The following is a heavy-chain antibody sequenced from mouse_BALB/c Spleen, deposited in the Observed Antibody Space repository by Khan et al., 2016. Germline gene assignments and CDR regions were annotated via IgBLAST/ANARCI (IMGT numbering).Heavy chain of an antibody. CDR3: ASARYCWYLAY. CDR1: GFDFSRYW. CDR2: INPDSSTI. V-gene: IGHV4-1*02. J-gene: IGHJ3*01. Sequence: EVKLLESGGGLVQPGGSLKLSCAASGFDFSRYWMSWVRQAPGKGLEWIGEINPDSSTINYTPSLKDKFILSRDNAKNTLYLQMSKVRSADTALYYGASARYCWYLAYWGQGTLVTVSA. D-gene: IGHD1-1*01.